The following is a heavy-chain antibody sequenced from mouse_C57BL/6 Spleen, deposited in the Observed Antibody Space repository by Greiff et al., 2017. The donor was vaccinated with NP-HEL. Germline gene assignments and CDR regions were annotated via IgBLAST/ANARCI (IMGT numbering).Heavy chain of an antibody. CDR1: GYTFTSYW. D-gene: IGHD2-1*01. V-gene: IGHV1-7*01. J-gene: IGHJ2*01. CDR2: INPSSGYT. CDR3: ARSGYGNYPYFDY. Sequence: VQLQQSGAELAKPGASVKLSCKASGYTFTSYWMHWVKQRPGQGLEWIGYINPSSGYTKSNQKFKDKATLTADKSSSTAYMQLSSLTYEDSAVYYCARSGYGNYPYFDYWGQGTTLTVSS.